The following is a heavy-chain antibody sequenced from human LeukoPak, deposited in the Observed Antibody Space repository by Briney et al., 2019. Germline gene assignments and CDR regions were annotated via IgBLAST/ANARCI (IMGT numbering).Heavy chain of an antibody. D-gene: IGHD5-18*01. V-gene: IGHV3-30*04. CDR2: ISHDETKK. J-gene: IGHJ4*02. Sequence: GSLRLSCAASRFSFSSYAMHWVRHAPGTGLDWVAVISHDETKKYYADSVKGRFTISRDNSKNKVYLQMNSLRAEDTAVYYCARDGLGYSWGQGTLVTVSS. CDR3: ARDGLGYS. CDR1: RFSFSSYA.